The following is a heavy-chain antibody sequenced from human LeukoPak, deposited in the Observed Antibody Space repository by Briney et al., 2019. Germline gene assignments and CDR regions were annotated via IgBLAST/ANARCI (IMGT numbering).Heavy chain of an antibody. D-gene: IGHD6-13*01. CDR2: IYYSGST. J-gene: IGHJ6*02. V-gene: IGHV4-59*08. CDR1: GASISSHY. CDR3: ARELSYSSSRYAMDV. Sequence: KPSETLSLTCTVSGASISSHYWSWIRQPPGKGLDWIGYIYYSGSTNYNPSLKSRVTMSVDTSKNQFSLKLSSVTAADTAVYYCARELSYSSSRYAMDVWGQGTTVTVSS.